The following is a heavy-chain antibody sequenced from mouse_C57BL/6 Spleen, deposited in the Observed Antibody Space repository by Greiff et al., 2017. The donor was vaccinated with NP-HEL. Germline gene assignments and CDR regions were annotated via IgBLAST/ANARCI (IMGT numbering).Heavy chain of an antibody. CDR1: GYTFTDYN. J-gene: IGHJ1*03. D-gene: IGHD3-2*02. Sequence: EVQRVESGPELVRPGASVKIPCKASGYTFTDYNMDWVKQSHGKSLEWIGDINPNNGGTIYNQKFKGKATLTVDKSSSTAYMELRSLTSEDTAVYYCARFGQLRGGWYFDVWGTGTTVTVSS. V-gene: IGHV1-18*01. CDR2: INPNNGGT. CDR3: ARFGQLRGGWYFDV.